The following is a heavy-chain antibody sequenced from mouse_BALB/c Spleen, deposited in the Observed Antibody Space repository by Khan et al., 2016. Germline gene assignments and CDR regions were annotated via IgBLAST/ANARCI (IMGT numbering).Heavy chain of an antibody. V-gene: IGHV2-9*02. CDR2: IWAGGST. CDR1: GFSLTSYG. Sequence: QVQLKESGPGLVAPSQSLSITCTVSGFSLTSYGVHWVRQPPGKGMEWLGVIWAGGSTNYNSALMSRMSLSKDNSKSQVLLKMNSLQTVDTAMYYCARREAIWGQGTTLTVSS. J-gene: IGHJ2*01. CDR3: ARREAI. D-gene: IGHD3-2*02.